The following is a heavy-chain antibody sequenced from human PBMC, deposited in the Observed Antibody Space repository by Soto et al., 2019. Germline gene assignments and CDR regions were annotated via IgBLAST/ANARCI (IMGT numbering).Heavy chain of an antibody. D-gene: IGHD3-16*01. Sequence: GGSLRLSCAASGFTFSSYGMHWVRQAPGKGLEWVAFIWHDGGNKFYAESVKGRFTISRDNSKNTLYLQMTSLSAEDTAMYYCERDGDVNTGFGKDYWGQGNLVTVSS. J-gene: IGHJ4*02. V-gene: IGHV3-33*01. CDR1: GFTFSSYG. CDR3: ERDGDVNTGFGKDY. CDR2: IWHDGGNK.